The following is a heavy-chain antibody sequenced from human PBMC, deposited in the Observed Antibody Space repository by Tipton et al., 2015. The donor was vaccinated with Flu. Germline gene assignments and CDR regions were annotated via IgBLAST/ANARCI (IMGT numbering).Heavy chain of an antibody. CDR1: GIPMRSGIQS. J-gene: IGHJ5*01. CDR2: TYTNGDT. D-gene: IGHD2-15*01. Sequence: LRLSCSVSGIPMRSGIQSWSWIRQSAGKGLEWIGLTYTNGDTTYNPSLKSRVTISIDTSKNQLSLTLASVTAADTAVYYCARDSGAYPLRFDPWDRGTLVTVSS. V-gene: IGHV4-61*02. CDR3: ARDSGAYPLRFDP.